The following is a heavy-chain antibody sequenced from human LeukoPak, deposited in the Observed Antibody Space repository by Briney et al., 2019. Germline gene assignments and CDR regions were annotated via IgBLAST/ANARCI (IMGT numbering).Heavy chain of an antibody. CDR2: IYTSGST. D-gene: IGHD1-26*01. J-gene: IGHJ4*02. CDR1: GGSISSGSYY. Sequence: SETLFLTCTVSGGSISSGSYYWSWIRQPAGKGLEWIGRIYTSGSTNYNPSLKSRVTISVDTSKNQFSLKLSSVTAADTAVYYCARERVAATTKVIDYWGQGTLVTVSS. V-gene: IGHV4-61*02. CDR3: ARERVAATTKVIDY.